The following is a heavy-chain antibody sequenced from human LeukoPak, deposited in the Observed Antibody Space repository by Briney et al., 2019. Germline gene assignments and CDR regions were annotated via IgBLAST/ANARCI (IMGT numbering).Heavy chain of an antibody. D-gene: IGHD2-2*01. CDR3: ARSTLGDIVVVPAALDY. CDR1: GFTFSSYW. V-gene: IGHV3-7*01. Sequence: GGSLRLSCAASGFTFSSYWMSWVRQAPGKGLEWVANIKQDGSEKYYVDSVKSRFTISRDNAKNSLYLQMNSLRAEDTAVYYCARSTLGDIVVVPAALDYWGQGTLVTVSS. CDR2: IKQDGSEK. J-gene: IGHJ4*02.